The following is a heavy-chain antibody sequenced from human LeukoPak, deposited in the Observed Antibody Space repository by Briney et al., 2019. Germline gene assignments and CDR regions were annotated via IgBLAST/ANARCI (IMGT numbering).Heavy chain of an antibody. D-gene: IGHD1-14*01. CDR3: ATYTSSYFDY. V-gene: IGHV3-30*02. CDR2: IRSIGTNT. J-gene: IGHJ4*02. Sequence: GGSLRLSCAASGFTFSSYGMHWVRQAPGKGLEWAAFIRSIGTNTYYADSVKGRFTISRDNSKNTLYLQMNSLRAEDTAAYYCATYTSSYFDYWGQGTLVTVSS. CDR1: GFTFSSYG.